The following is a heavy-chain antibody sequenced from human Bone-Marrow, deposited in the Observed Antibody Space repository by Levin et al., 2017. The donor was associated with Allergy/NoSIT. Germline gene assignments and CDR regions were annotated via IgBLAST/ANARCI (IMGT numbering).Heavy chain of an antibody. CDR1: GASITSEGYY. CDR3: ARGSGIAAPSFDS. V-gene: IGHV4-31*03. J-gene: IGHJ4*02. CDR2: ISYSGST. Sequence: SSETLSLTCSVAGASITSEGYYWTWIRQHPGKGLEWIGFISYSGSTYYNPSLTSRVAISVDTSKNQFSLKLSSVTAADTALYYCARGSGIAAPSFDSWGQGTLVTVSS. D-gene: IGHD6-13*01.